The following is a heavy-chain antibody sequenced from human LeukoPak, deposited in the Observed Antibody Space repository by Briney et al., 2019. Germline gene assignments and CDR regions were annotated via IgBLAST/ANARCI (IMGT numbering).Heavy chain of an antibody. Sequence: SETLSLTCTVSGGSIRSYYWSWIRQPPEKGLEWIGHMYYSGTTKYNPSLESRVTISLDTSKSHFSLRLNSVTAADTAVYYCARQIIRGQYLVHFDFWGQGTLVTVSS. CDR3: ARQIIRGQYLVHFDF. D-gene: IGHD3-10*01. V-gene: IGHV4-59*08. J-gene: IGHJ4*02. CDR2: MYYSGTT. CDR1: GGSIRSYY.